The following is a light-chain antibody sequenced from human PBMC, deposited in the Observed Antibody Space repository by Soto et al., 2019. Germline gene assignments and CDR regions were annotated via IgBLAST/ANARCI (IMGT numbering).Light chain of an antibody. CDR3: QQYGSSPCT. CDR1: QSVSSSY. Sequence: EIVLTQSPGTLSLSPGERATLSCRASQSVSSSYLAWYQQKPGQAPRLLIYGASSRGTGIPDRFSGSGSGTDFTLTISRLEPEEFAVYYCQQYGSSPCTFGHGTKVEIK. J-gene: IGKJ1*01. V-gene: IGKV3-20*01. CDR2: GAS.